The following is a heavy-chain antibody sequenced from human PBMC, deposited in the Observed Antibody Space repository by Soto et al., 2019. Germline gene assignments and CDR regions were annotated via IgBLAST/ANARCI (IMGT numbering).Heavy chain of an antibody. V-gene: IGHV1-3*01. CDR2: INAGNGNT. Sequence: ASVKVSCKASGYTFTSYAMHWVRQAPGQRLEWMGWINAGNGNTKYSQKFQGRVTITRDTSASTAYMELSSLRSEDTAVYYCARDLRITMVRGVKKQNYYYYGMDVWGQGTTVTVS. D-gene: IGHD3-10*01. J-gene: IGHJ6*02. CDR1: GYTFTSYA. CDR3: ARDLRITMVRGVKKQNYYYYGMDV.